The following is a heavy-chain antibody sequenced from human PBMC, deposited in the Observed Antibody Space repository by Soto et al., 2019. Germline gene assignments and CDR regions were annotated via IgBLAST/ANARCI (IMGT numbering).Heavy chain of an antibody. V-gene: IGHV4-31*03. CDR2: IYYSGST. J-gene: IGHJ5*02. Sequence: QVQLQESGPGLVKPSQTLSLTCTVSGGSISSGDYYWSWIRQHPGKGLEWIGYIYYSGSTYYNPSLKSRVTISVDTSKNQFSLKLNSVTAADTAVYYCARWWSGRRKGFDPWGQGTLVTVSS. CDR1: GGSISSGDYY. CDR3: ARWWSGRRKGFDP. D-gene: IGHD3-3*01.